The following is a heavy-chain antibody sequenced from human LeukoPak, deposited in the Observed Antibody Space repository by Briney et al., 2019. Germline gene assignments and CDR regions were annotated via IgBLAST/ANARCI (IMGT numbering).Heavy chain of an antibody. J-gene: IGHJ3*02. CDR1: GGSFSGDF. V-gene: IGHV4-34*01. CDR3: ARGPSRRLQDAFDI. Sequence: SETLSLTCALYGGSFSGDFWSWIRQPPGKGLEWIGEINRSGSTNYNPSLKCRVTISVDTSKNQFSLELSSVTAADTAVYYCARGPSRRLQDAFDIWGQGTMVTVSS. CDR2: INRSGST.